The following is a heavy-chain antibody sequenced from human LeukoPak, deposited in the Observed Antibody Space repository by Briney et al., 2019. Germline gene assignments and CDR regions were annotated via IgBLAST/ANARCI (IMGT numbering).Heavy chain of an antibody. CDR1: GFTFSDAW. J-gene: IGHJ4*02. Sequence: GGSLRLSCAASGFTFSDAWMTWVRQAPGKGLEWVGRIKSKTSGGTTDYAAPVKGRFTISRDDSKKTLYLQMNSLRAEDTAVYYCATAGNYRFDNWGQGTLVTVSS. D-gene: IGHD1-7*01. CDR3: ATAGNYRFDN. CDR2: IKSKTSGGTT. V-gene: IGHV3-15*05.